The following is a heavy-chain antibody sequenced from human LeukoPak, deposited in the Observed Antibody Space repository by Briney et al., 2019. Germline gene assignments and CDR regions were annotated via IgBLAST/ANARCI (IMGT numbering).Heavy chain of an antibody. CDR2: IYYSGST. CDR3: ASSSPYYDFWSGYFT. V-gene: IGHV4-59*08. J-gene: IGHJ5*02. D-gene: IGHD3-3*01. Sequence: SETLSLTCTVSGGSISSYYWSWIRQPPGKGLEWIGYIYYSGSTNYNPSLKSRVTISVDTSKNQFSLKLSSVTAADTAVYYCASSSPYYDFWSGYFTWGQGTLVTVSS. CDR1: GGSISSYY.